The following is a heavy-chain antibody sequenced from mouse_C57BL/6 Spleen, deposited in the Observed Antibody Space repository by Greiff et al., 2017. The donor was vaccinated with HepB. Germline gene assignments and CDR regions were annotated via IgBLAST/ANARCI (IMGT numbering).Heavy chain of an antibody. CDR2: IRNKANGYTT. D-gene: IGHD4-1*01. Sequence: EVKLVESGGGLVQPGGSLSLSCAASGFTFTDYYMSWVRQPPGKALEWLGFIRNKANGYTTEYSASVKGRFTISRDNSQSILYLQMNALRAEDSATYYCARYAELAFAYWGQGTLVTVSA. CDR1: GFTFTDYY. V-gene: IGHV7-3*01. CDR3: ARYAELAFAY. J-gene: IGHJ3*01.